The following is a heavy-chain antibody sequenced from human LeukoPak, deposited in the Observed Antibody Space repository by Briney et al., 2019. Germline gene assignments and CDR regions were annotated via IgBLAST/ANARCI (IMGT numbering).Heavy chain of an antibody. Sequence: GGPLRLSCAASGFTSTSYAMTWAPQAPGKGLEWVSAISGSGGSTYEAGSVKGRFTTPRDNSKNTLYLQITSPRADDTAVHYRAKVCIPPRVTIFGVVRPDWFDPWGQGTLVTVSS. CDR1: GFTSTSYA. CDR3: AKVCIPPRVTIFGVVRPDWFDP. D-gene: IGHD3-3*01. V-gene: IGHV3-23*01. J-gene: IGHJ5*02. CDR2: ISGSGGST.